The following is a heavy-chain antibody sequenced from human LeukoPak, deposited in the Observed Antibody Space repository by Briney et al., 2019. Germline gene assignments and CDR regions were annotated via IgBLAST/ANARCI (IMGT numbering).Heavy chain of an antibody. V-gene: IGHV7-4-1*02. Sequence: GASVKVSCKASGYIFTNYAINWMRQAPGQGLEWMGWITTSTGNPTYAQGFTGRFVFSSDTSVSTAYLQISSLRAEDTAVYYCARDPYAAPSSDLQRFDSWGQGTLVTVSS. CDR1: GYIFTNYA. D-gene: IGHD6-19*01. J-gene: IGHJ5*01. CDR2: ITTSTGNP. CDR3: ARDPYAAPSSDLQRFDS.